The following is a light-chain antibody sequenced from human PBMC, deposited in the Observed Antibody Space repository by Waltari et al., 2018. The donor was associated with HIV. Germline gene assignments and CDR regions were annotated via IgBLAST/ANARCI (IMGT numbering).Light chain of an antibody. CDR3: SSYAGSNNV. CDR1: SSDVGGYNY. V-gene: IGLV2-8*01. J-gene: IGLJ1*01. CDR2: EAS. Sequence: QSALTQPPSASGSPGQSVTISCTGTSSDVGGYNYVSWYQQHPGKAPNLMIYEASKRPSGVPARVAGSKSGNAASLTVFGLQAEDEADYYCSSYAGSNNVFGTGTKVTVL.